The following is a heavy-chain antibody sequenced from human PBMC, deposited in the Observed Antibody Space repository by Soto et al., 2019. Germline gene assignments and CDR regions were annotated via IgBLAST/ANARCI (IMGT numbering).Heavy chain of an antibody. J-gene: IGHJ4*02. CDR3: TSSFYYDTSGYD. CDR1: GFSISNFW. V-gene: IGHV3-7*01. Sequence: GGSLRLSCAASGFSISNFWMSWVRQAPGKGLEWVANIKQDGSEKYYVDSVKGRFTISRDNAKNSLYLQMNSLRAEDTAMYYCTSSFYYDTSGYDWGQGTLVTSPQ. CDR2: IKQDGSEK. D-gene: IGHD3-22*01.